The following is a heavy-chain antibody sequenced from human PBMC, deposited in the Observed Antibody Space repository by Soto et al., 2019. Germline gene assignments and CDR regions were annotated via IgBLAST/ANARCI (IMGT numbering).Heavy chain of an antibody. CDR2: IIPIFGTA. Sequence: SVKVSCKASGGTFRNHVFNWARQAPGQGLEWMGGIIPIFGTANYAQKFQGRVTITADESTSTAYMELSSLRSEDTAVYYCARTIAAAGTYYYYGMDVWGQGTTVTVSS. J-gene: IGHJ6*02. CDR3: ARTIAAAGTYYYYGMDV. CDR1: GGTFRNHV. D-gene: IGHD6-13*01. V-gene: IGHV1-69*13.